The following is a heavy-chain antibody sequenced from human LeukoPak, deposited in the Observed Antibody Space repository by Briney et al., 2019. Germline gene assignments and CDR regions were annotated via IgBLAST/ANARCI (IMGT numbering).Heavy chain of an antibody. CDR1: GFTFSNYW. CDR3: VRGCSSTSCYPFDC. Sequence: GGSLRLSCAASGFTFSNYWMHWFRQAPGKGLVWVSRINYDGSTNYADSVEGRFTISRDNARNTLYMQMNSLRAEDTAVYYCVRGCSSTSCYPFDCWGQGTLVTVSS. D-gene: IGHD2-2*01. J-gene: IGHJ4*02. V-gene: IGHV3-74*01. CDR2: INYDGST.